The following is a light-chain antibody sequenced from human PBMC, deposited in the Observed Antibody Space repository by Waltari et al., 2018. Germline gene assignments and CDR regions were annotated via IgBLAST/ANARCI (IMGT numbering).Light chain of an antibody. CDR3: AAWDDSLNAL. J-gene: IGLJ2*01. CDR1: SPNLGSNT. Sequence: QSVLTQPPSASGTPGQRVTISCSGSSPNLGSNTVNWYQQLPGTAPKLLIYSNNQRPSGVPDRFSGSKSGTSASLAISGLQSEDEADYYCAAWDDSLNALFGGGTKLTVL. CDR2: SNN. V-gene: IGLV1-44*01.